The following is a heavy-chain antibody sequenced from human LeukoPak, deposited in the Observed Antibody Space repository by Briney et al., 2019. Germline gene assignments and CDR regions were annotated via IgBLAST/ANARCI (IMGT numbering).Heavy chain of an antibody. CDR2: IWYDGSIK. D-gene: IGHD6-13*01. CDR3: ARDPIIAAAGTGWFDP. V-gene: IGHV3-33*01. Sequence: GGSLRLSCAASGFTFSRYGMHWVRQAPGKGLEWVAVIWYDGSIKYYADSVKGRFTISRDNAKNSLYLQMNSLRAEDTAVYYCARDPIIAAAGTGWFDPWGQGTLVTVSS. CDR1: GFTFSRYG. J-gene: IGHJ5*02.